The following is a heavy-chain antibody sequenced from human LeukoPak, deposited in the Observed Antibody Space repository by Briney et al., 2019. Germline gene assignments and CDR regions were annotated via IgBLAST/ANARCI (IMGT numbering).Heavy chain of an antibody. CDR2: INHRGST. J-gene: IGHJ5*02. CDR1: GGSFSGYY. CDR3: ARARWYCTNGVCYRSWFDP. D-gene: IGHD2-8*01. V-gene: IGHV4-34*01. Sequence: PSETLSLTCAVYGGSFSGYYWSWIRQPPGKGLEWIGEINHRGSTNYNPSLKSRVTISVDTSKNQFSLKQSSVTAADTAVYYCARARWYCTNGVCYRSWFDPWGQGTLVTVSS.